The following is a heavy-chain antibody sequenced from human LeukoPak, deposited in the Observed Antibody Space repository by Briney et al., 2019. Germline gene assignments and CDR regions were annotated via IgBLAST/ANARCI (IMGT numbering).Heavy chain of an antibody. Sequence: ASVKVSCKASGGTFSSYGISWVRQAPGQGLEWMGGIIPIFGTANYAQKFQGRVTITADKSTSTAYMELSSLRSEDTAVFYCARVVRYCGGDCYHFDYWGQGTLVTVSS. D-gene: IGHD2-21*02. CDR3: ARVVRYCGGDCYHFDY. CDR1: GGTFSSYG. V-gene: IGHV1-69*06. CDR2: IIPIFGTA. J-gene: IGHJ4*02.